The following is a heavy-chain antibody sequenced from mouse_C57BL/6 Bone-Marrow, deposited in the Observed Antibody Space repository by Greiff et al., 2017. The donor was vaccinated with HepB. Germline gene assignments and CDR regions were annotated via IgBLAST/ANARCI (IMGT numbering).Heavy chain of an antibody. D-gene: IGHD2-1*01. V-gene: IGHV1-53*01. CDR3: ARWGYYYALDY. CDR1: GYTFTSYW. Sequence: QVQLQQPGTELVKPGDSVKLSCTASGYTFTSYWMHWVKQRPGQGLEWLGNINPSNGGTNYNEKFKSKATLTVDKSSSTAYMQLSSLTSEDSAVYYCARWGYYYALDYWGQGATLTVAA. CDR2: INPSNGGT. J-gene: IGHJ2*01.